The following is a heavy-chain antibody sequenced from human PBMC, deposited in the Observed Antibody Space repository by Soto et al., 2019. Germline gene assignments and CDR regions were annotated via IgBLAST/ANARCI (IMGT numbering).Heavy chain of an antibody. Sequence: ASVKVSCKASGYSFSSYGISWVRQAPGQGLEWMGWISGYNGNTKFAQKLQGRLTMTTDTSTSTAYMELRSLRSDDTAVYYCAREASITGTPEYWGQGTLVTVSS. CDR3: AREASITGTPEY. CDR2: ISGYNGNT. D-gene: IGHD1-20*01. CDR1: GYSFSSYG. V-gene: IGHV1-18*01. J-gene: IGHJ4*02.